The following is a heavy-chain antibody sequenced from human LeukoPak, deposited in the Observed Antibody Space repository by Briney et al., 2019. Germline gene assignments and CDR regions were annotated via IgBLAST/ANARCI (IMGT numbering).Heavy chain of an antibody. CDR1: GGSFSDYY. Sequence: SETLSLTYAVYGGSFSDYYWSWIRQPAGKGLEWIGRIYTSGSTNYNPSLKSRVTISIDTSKNQFSLKLRSVTAADTAVWYCARAYDSRTFDVWGRGTLVTVSS. D-gene: IGHD3-22*01. CDR3: ARAYDSRTFDV. J-gene: IGHJ2*01. CDR2: IYTSGST. V-gene: IGHV4-59*10.